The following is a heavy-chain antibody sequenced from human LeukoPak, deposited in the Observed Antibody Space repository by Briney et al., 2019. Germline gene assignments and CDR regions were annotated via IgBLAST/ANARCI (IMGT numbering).Heavy chain of an antibody. CDR3: ARAASSGGAFYGMDV. CDR2: IYHSGST. CDR1: GGSTSSGGYS. D-gene: IGHD2-15*01. J-gene: IGHJ6*02. Sequence: PSETLSLTCAVSGGSTSSGGYSWSWIRQPPGKGLEWIGYIYHSGSTYYNPSLKSRVTISVDRSKNQFSLKLSSVTAADTAVYYCARAASSGGAFYGMDVWGQGTTVTVSS. V-gene: IGHV4-30-2*01.